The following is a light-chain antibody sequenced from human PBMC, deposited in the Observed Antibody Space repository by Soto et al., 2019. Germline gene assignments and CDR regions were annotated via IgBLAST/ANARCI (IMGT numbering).Light chain of an antibody. J-gene: IGKJ1*01. Sequence: EIVLTQSPGTLSLSPGERATLSCRASQCVSSSYLAWYQQKPGQAPRLLIYGASSRATGFPDRFSGSGSGTDFTLTISRLEPEDFAVYYCQQYGSSPSFGQGTKV. V-gene: IGKV3-20*01. CDR3: QQYGSSPS. CDR2: GAS. CDR1: QCVSSSY.